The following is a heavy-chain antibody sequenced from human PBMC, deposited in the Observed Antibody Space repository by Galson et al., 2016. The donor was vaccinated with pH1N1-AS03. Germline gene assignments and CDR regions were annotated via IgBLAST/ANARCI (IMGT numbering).Heavy chain of an antibody. CDR1: GFTFSSYA. CDR3: AKAPNAVSTGGEY. CDR2: ISGSGGTT. Sequence: SLRLSCAASGFTFSSYAMSWVRQAPGKGLEWVSVISGSGGTTYYADSVKGRFTISRDNSKNTLYLQMNSLAAADTAVYYCAKAPNAVSTGGEYWGQGTLVTVSS. D-gene: IGHD5/OR15-5a*01. J-gene: IGHJ4*02. V-gene: IGHV3-23*01.